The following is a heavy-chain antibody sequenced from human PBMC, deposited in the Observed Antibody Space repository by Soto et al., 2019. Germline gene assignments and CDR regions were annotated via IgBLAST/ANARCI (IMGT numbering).Heavy chain of an antibody. CDR1: GGSISSYY. Sequence: QVQLQESGPGLVKPSETLSLTCTVSGGSISSYYWSWIRQPPGKGLEWIGYIYYSGSTNYNPALTSRVTISVDTSKNQFSLKLSSVTAADTAVYYCARHQGLYGSYYFDYWGQGTLVTVSS. J-gene: IGHJ4*02. CDR2: IYYSGST. CDR3: ARHQGLYGSYYFDY. V-gene: IGHV4-59*08. D-gene: IGHD4-17*01.